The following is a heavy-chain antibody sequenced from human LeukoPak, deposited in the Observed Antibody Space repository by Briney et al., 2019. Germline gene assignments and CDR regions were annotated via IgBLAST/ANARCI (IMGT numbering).Heavy chain of an antibody. CDR1: GFTFDDYA. CDR2: ISWNSGGI. V-gene: IGHV3-9*01. J-gene: IGHJ4*02. D-gene: IGHD6-13*01. CDR3: AKVYSSSWYGFDY. Sequence: GRSLRLSCAASGFTFDDYAMHWVRQAPGKGLEWVSGISWNSGGIGYADSVKGRFTISRDNAKNSLYLQMNSLRAEDTALYYCAKVYSSSWYGFDYWGQGTLVTVSS.